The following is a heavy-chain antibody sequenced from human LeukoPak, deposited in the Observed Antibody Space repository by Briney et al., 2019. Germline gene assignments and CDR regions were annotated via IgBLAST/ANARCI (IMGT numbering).Heavy chain of an antibody. V-gene: IGHV7-4-1*02. Sequence: ASVKVSCKASGYTFTSYAMSWVRQAPGQGLEWMGWINTNTGNPTYAQGFTGRFVFSLDTSVSTAYLQISSLKAEDTAVYYCARGADDYSNYGYYFDYWGQGTLVTVSS. CDR1: GYTFTSYA. J-gene: IGHJ4*02. CDR2: INTNTGNP. CDR3: ARGADDYSNYGYYFDY. D-gene: IGHD4-11*01.